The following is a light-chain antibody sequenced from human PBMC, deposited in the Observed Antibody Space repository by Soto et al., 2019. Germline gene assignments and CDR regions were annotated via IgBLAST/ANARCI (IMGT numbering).Light chain of an antibody. CDR2: DIS. V-gene: IGLV7-46*01. Sequence: QAVVTQEPSLTVSPGGTVTLTCGSSTGAVTSGHYPYWFQQKPGQGPRTLMYDISVKLSLTPARFSGSLLGGKAALTLSGAQPEDEAEYYCLLFYSGLRIFGGGTKLTVL. CDR1: TGAVTSGHY. J-gene: IGLJ2*01. CDR3: LLFYSGLRI.